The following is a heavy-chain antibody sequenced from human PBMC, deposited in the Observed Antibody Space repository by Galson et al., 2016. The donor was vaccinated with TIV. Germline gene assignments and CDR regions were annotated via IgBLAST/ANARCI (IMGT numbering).Heavy chain of an antibody. CDR2: IYHGGST. CDR1: GGSISTNSYY. J-gene: IGHJ4*02. Sequence: LSLTCTVSGGSISTNSYYWGWIRQSPGKGLEWIGSIYHGGSTYYNPSLKSRVTISVDTSKNQFSLKLSSVTAADTAVYYCARYFSGWYHYFDFWGQGTLVTVSS. D-gene: IGHD6-19*01. V-gene: IGHV4-39*01. CDR3: ARYFSGWYHYFDF.